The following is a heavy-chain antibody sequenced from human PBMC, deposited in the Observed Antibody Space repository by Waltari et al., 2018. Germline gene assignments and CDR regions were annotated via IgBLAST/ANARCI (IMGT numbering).Heavy chain of an antibody. CDR3: TRDRVGYCSGGTCYSRWFDP. V-gene: IGHV1-24*01. CDR2: FDPEYGEA. D-gene: IGHD2-15*01. J-gene: IGHJ5*02. Sequence: QVQLVQSGAEVKKPGASVKVSCRVSGYSLTDTALHGERQAPGKGLEWLGGFDPEYGEAVYAQEFQGRVTMTEDTSKDTAYMELSSLTYEDTAVYYCTRDRVGYCSGGTCYSRWFDPWGQGTLVTVSS. CDR1: GYSLTDTA.